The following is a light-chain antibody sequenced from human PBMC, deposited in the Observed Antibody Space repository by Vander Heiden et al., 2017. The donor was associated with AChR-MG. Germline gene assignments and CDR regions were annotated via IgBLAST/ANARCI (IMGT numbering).Light chain of an antibody. CDR1: AVGFNF. CDR2: DDN. V-gene: IGLV3-10*01. J-gene: IGLJ3*02. Sequence: SYELTQQPLVSVSPGQTARIPCSGDAVGFNFVDWYQQKAGQAPVLCGHDDNKRPSGIPDRFSGSSSGTAATFTISGAQVTDEADYYGSLADRNDILGVCGGGTKL. CDR3: SLADRNDILGV.